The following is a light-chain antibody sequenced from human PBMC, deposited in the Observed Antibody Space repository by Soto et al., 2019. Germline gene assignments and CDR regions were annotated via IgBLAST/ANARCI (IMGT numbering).Light chain of an antibody. CDR1: QGISSY. CDR3: QGLNDYPIT. Sequence: DIQLTQSPSFLSASVGDRVTITCRASQGISSYLAWYQQKPGKAPKFLIYAASTLQSGVPSRFSGSGSGTEFTLTISSLQPEDVATYYCQGLNDYPITFGQGTRLEIK. CDR2: AAS. J-gene: IGKJ5*01. V-gene: IGKV1-9*01.